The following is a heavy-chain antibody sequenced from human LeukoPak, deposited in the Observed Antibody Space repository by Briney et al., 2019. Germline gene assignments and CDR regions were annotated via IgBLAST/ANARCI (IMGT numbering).Heavy chain of an antibody. CDR2: ISWDRSSK. Sequence: GGSLRLSCAASGFTFTHYGIHWVRQAPGKGLEWVAVISWDRSSKNYVDSVKGRFTISRDNSKNTLYLQMSYLRVDDTALYYCTTFDMWGQGTMVTVSS. CDR1: GFTFTHYG. V-gene: IGHV3-30*03. J-gene: IGHJ3*02. CDR3: TTFDM.